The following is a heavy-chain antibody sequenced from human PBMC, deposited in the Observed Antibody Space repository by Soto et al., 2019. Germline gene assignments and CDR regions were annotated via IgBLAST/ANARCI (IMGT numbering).Heavy chain of an antibody. CDR3: ARVPKKQPTYYYYMDV. CDR1: GFTFSSYS. J-gene: IGHJ6*03. Sequence: GGSLRLSCAASGFTFSSYSMNWVRQAPGKGLEWVSSISSSSSYIYYADSVKGRFTISRDNAKNSLYLQMNSLRAEDTAVYYCARVPKKQPTYYYYMDVWGKGTTVTVSS. V-gene: IGHV3-21*01. CDR2: ISSSSSYI. D-gene: IGHD6-13*01.